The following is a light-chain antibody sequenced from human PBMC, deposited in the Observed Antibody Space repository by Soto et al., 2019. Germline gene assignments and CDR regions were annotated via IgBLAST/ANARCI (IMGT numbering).Light chain of an antibody. CDR3: QQYNSYSLT. V-gene: IGKV1-5*01. CDR1: QSISSW. CDR2: DAS. Sequence: DIQMTQSPSTLSASVGDRVTITCRASQSISSWLAWYQQKPGKAPKFLINDASNLESGVPSRFSGSGSGTEFTLTISSLQPDDFATYYCQQYNSYSLTFDQGTKVEIK. J-gene: IGKJ1*01.